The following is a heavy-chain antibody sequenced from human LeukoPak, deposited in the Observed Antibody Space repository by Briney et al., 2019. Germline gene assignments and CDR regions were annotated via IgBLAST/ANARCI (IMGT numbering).Heavy chain of an antibody. Sequence: GGSLRLPCAASGFTVSSNYMSWVRQAPGKGLEWVSVIYSGGSTYYADSVKGRFTISRDNSKNTLYLQMNSLRAEDTAVYYCARQITYYYDSSGPEDDYWGQGTLVTVSS. CDR2: IYSGGST. V-gene: IGHV3-66*04. CDR1: GFTVSSNY. J-gene: IGHJ4*02. D-gene: IGHD3-22*01. CDR3: ARQITYYYDSSGPEDDY.